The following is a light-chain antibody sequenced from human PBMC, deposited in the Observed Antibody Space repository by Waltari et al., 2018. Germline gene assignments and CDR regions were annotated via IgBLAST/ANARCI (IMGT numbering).Light chain of an antibody. CDR3: QQAYSFPLT. J-gene: IGKJ4*01. CDR1: QHISSW. Sequence: EIQITQSSPSVPAPLVDSVTLTCRASQHISSWLAWYQQKPGKAPKYLIYAASSLPSGVPARFSGSGSETDFTLTISSLQPEDFATYYCQQAYSFPLTFGGGTKVEI. V-gene: IGKV1-12*01. CDR2: AAS.